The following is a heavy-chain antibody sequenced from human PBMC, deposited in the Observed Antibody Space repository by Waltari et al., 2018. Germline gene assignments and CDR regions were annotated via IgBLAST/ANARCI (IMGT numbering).Heavy chain of an antibody. Sequence: QVQLQESGPGLVKPSQTLSLTCTVSGGSISRGGYYWSWIRQHPGKGLEWIGYIYYSGSTYYNPSLKSRVTISVDTSKNQFSLKLSSVTAADTAVYYCARVSGTLGSFYYYYYMDVWGKGTTVTVSS. CDR2: IYYSGST. J-gene: IGHJ6*03. CDR3: ARVSGTLGSFYYYYYMDV. V-gene: IGHV4-31*03. D-gene: IGHD1-1*01. CDR1: GGSISRGGYY.